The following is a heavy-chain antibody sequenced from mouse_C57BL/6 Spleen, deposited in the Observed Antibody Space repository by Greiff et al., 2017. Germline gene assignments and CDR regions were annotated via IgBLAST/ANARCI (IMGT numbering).Heavy chain of an antibody. CDR3: ARRIYDGYPTGTDY. V-gene: IGHV5-6*01. CDR1: GFTFSSYG. D-gene: IGHD2-3*01. Sequence: VQLKESGGDLVKPGGSLKLSCAASGFTFSSYGMSWVRQTPDKRLEWVATISSGGSYTYYPDSVKGRFTISRDNAKNTLYLQMSSLKSEDTAMYYCARRIYDGYPTGTDYWGQGTTLTVSS. J-gene: IGHJ2*01. CDR2: ISSGGSYT.